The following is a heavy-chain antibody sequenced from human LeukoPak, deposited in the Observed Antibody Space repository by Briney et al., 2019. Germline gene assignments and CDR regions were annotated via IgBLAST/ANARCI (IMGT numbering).Heavy chain of an antibody. CDR3: AKGLNAYGSGSYSHLDAFDM. J-gene: IGHJ3*02. D-gene: IGHD3-10*01. V-gene: IGHV4-4*07. Sequence: SETLSLTCTVSGGSISGYYWSWVRQPAGKGLEWIGRIYSSGSANYNPSLKSRVTMSVVTSNNQFSLKLTSVSAADTAVYYCAKGLNAYGSGSYSHLDAFDMWGQGTMVTVSS. CDR2: IYSSGSA. CDR1: GGSISGYY.